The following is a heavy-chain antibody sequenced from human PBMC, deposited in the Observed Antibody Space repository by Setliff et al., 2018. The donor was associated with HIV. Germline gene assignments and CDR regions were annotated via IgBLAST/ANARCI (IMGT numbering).Heavy chain of an antibody. D-gene: IGHD3-22*01. CDR3: AKGCGGAPFCYYTDY. CDR2: ISSDGSSK. Sequence: PGGSLRLSCAASRFTFGTYGMHWVRQAPGKGLEWVAIISSDGSSKHYADSVKGRFTISRDNFKNTLYLQMNSLRADDTAIYYCAKGCGGAPFCYYTDYWGQGTLVTVSS. CDR1: RFTFGTYG. V-gene: IGHV3-30*18. J-gene: IGHJ4*02.